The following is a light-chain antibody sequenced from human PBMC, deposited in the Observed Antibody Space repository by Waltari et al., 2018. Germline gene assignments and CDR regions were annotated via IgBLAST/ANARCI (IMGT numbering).Light chain of an antibody. CDR1: ISNIGRNY. CDR2: RNN. CDR3: ATWDDSLSAPRV. J-gene: IGLJ3*02. V-gene: IGLV1-47*01. Sequence: QSVLTQPPSASGTPGQRVTISCSGSISNIGRNYVYWYQNLPGKATKLVIYRNNHGPSGGPDQFSGLNSGTAASLAISELRSEDEAVYNCATWDDSLSAPRVFGGWTNLTVL.